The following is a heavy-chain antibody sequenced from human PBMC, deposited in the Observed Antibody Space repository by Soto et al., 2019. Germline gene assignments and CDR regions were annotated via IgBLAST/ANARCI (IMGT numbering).Heavy chain of an antibody. Sequence: RSETLSLTCTVSGGSISSYYWSWIRQPPGKGLEWIGYIYYSGSTNYNPSLESRVTISVDTSKNQFSLKLSSVTAADTAVYYCARDTIVTGIDYWGQGTLVTVSS. CDR1: GGSISSYY. J-gene: IGHJ4*02. CDR3: ARDTIVTGIDY. V-gene: IGHV4-59*01. CDR2: IYYSGST. D-gene: IGHD3-10*01.